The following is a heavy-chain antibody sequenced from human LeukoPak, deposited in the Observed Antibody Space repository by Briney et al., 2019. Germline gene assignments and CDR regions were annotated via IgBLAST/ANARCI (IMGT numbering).Heavy chain of an antibody. CDR2: ISSSSSTI. J-gene: IGHJ4*02. Sequence: GGSLRLSCAASGFTFSSYSMIWVRQTPGKGLEWVSYISSSSSTIYYADSVKGRFTISRDNAKNSLYLQMNSLRAEDTAVYYCARGRDCGGDCYSWGRYYFDYWGQGTLVTVSS. V-gene: IGHV3-48*01. D-gene: IGHD2-21*02. CDR3: ARGRDCGGDCYSWGRYYFDY. CDR1: GFTFSSYS.